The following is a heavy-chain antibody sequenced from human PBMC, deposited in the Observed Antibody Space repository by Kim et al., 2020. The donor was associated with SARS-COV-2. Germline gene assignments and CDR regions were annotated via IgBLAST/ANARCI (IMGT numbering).Heavy chain of an antibody. CDR3: ARDPQTTWIQLWDYDY. CDR1: GFTFSSYS. J-gene: IGHJ4*02. D-gene: IGHD5-18*01. V-gene: IGHV3-21*01. Sequence: GGSLRLSCAASGFTFSSYSMNWVRQAPGKGLEWVSSISSSSSYIYYADSVKGRFTISRDNAKNSLYLQMNSLRAEDTAVYYCARDPQTTWIQLWDYDYWGQGTLVTVSS. CDR2: ISSSSSYI.